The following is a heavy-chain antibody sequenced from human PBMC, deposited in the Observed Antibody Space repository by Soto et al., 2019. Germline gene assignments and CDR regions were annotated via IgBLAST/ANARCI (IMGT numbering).Heavy chain of an antibody. J-gene: IGHJ4*02. CDR1: GFTFDDYA. CDR2: ISWNSGSA. CDR3: VKGLNYNFDNIGFHG. V-gene: IGHV3-9*01. D-gene: IGHD3-22*01. Sequence: LRLSCAASGFTFDDYAMHWVRQLPGKGLEWVSGISWNSGSAAYMDSVKGRFLISRDNAKKSLFLQMRSLRPEDTALYYCVKGLNYNFDNIGFHGWGQGPLVTVSS.